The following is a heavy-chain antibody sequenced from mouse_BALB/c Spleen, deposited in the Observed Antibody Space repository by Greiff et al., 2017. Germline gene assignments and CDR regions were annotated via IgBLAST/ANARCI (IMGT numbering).Heavy chain of an antibody. CDR2: INPSNGGT. Sequence: VQGVESGAELVKPGASVKLSCKASGYTFTSYYMYWVKQRPGQGLEWIGEINPSNGGTNFNEKFKSKATLTVDKSSSTAYMQLSSLTSEDSAVYYCTREGTTVVATDYAMDYWGQGTSVTVSS. J-gene: IGHJ4*01. CDR1: GYTFTSYY. CDR3: TREGTTVVATDYAMDY. V-gene: IGHV1S81*02. D-gene: IGHD1-1*01.